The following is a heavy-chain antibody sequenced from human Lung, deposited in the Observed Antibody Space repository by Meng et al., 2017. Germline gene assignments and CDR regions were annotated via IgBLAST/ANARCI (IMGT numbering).Heavy chain of an antibody. CDR1: GFSFTDAW. D-gene: IGHD6-13*01. V-gene: IGHV3-15*01. J-gene: IGHJ4*02. Sequence: VESVESGGGLVKAGVSLRCSCVASGFSFTDAWMSWVRQAPGKGLEWVGRIKSNSDGGTTDYAAPVKGRFTISRDDSKNTLYLQMNSLITEDTAVYFCATGAAAADHWGQGTLVTVSS. CDR3: ATGAAAADH. CDR2: IKSNSDGGTT.